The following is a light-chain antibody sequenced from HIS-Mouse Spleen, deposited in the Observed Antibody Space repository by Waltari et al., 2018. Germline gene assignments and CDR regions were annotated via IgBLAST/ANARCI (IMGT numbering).Light chain of an antibody. CDR3: QSADSSGTYV. CDR2: KDS. J-gene: IGLJ2*01. CDR1: ALPKQY. Sequence: SYELTQPPSVSVSPGQTARITCSGDALPKQYAYWYQQKPGQAPVLVIYKDSERPSGIPERFSGSSSGTTVTLTISGVQAEDEADYYCQSADSSGTYVFGGWTKLTVL. V-gene: IGLV3-25*03.